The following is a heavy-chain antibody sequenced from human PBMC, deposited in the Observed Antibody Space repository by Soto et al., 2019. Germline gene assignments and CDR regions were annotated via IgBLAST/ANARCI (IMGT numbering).Heavy chain of an antibody. CDR1: GYTFTSYY. Sequence: ASVKVSCKASGYTFTSYYMHWARQAPGQGLEWMGIINPSGGSTSYAQKFQGRVTMTRDTSTSTVYMELSSLRSEDTAVYYCARVPYCSSTSCYRYYYYGMDVWGQGTTVTVSS. J-gene: IGHJ6*02. CDR3: ARVPYCSSTSCYRYYYYGMDV. CDR2: INPSGGST. V-gene: IGHV1-46*01. D-gene: IGHD2-2*01.